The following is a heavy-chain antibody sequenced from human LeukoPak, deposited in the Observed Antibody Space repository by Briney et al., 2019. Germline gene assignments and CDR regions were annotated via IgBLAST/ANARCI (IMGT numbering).Heavy chain of an antibody. Sequence: SESLSLTCAVYGGSLNGHYWSWIRLSPGKGLEWIGEGSESGGTKFNPSLKSRVTISADTSKNQFSLKLTSVTAADTAVYHCAKNGQSGFSFDPWGQGTLVTVSS. D-gene: IGHD5-12*01. J-gene: IGHJ5*02. CDR3: AKNGQSGFSFDP. CDR2: GSESGGT. CDR1: GGSLNGHY. V-gene: IGHV4-34*01.